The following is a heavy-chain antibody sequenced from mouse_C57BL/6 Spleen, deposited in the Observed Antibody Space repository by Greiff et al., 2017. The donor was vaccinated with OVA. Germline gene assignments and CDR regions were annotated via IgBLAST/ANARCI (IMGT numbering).Heavy chain of an antibody. V-gene: IGHV3-6*01. J-gene: IGHJ3*01. CDR2: ISYDGSN. Sequence: EVKVEESGPGLVKPSQSLSLTCSVTGYSITSGYYWNWIRQFPGNKLEWMGYISYDGSNNYNPSLKNRISITRDTSKNQFFLKLNSVTTEDTATYYCARDRAYWGQGTLVTVSA. CDR3: ARDRAY. CDR1: GYSITSGYY.